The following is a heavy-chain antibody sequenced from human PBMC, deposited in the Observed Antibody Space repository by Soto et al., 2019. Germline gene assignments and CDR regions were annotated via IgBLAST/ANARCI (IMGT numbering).Heavy chain of an antibody. CDR3: ARDKKVVVIMRTRLYGMDV. V-gene: IGHV1-69*13. J-gene: IGHJ6*02. Sequence: SVKVSCKASGGTSSSYAISWVRQAPGQGLEWMGGIIPIFGTANYAQKFQGRVTITADESTSTAYMELSSLRSEDTAVYYCARDKKVVVIMRTRLYGMDVWGQGTTVTVSS. CDR1: GGTSSSYA. D-gene: IGHD3-22*01. CDR2: IIPIFGTA.